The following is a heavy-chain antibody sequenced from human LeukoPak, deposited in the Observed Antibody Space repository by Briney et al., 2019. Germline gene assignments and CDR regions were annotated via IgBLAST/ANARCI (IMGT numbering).Heavy chain of an antibody. CDR3: ARGLIPSVVLPAAYPERGGYYYYYGMDV. Sequence: ASVKVSSTASGYTFTSYDINWVRQATGQRLEWMGWMNPNSGNTGYAQKFQGRVTMTRNTSISTAYMELSSLRSEDTAVYYCARGLIPSVVLPAAYPERGGYYYYYGMDVWGQGTTVTVSS. D-gene: IGHD2-2*01. CDR2: MNPNSGNT. J-gene: IGHJ6*02. CDR1: GYTFTSYD. V-gene: IGHV1-8*01.